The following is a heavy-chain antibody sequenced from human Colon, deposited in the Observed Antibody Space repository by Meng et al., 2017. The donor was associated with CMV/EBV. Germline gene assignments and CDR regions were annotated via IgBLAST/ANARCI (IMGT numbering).Heavy chain of an antibody. CDR3: VRGIGGPTAFDY. Sequence: ASVKVSCKASGYTFTSYGISWVRQAPGQGLEWMGWISAYNGNTNYAQKLQGRVTMTTDTSTSTAYMEVRSLRSDDTAVFYCVRGIGGPTAFDYWGQGTLVTVSS. V-gene: IGHV1-18*01. J-gene: IGHJ4*02. CDR2: ISAYNGNT. D-gene: IGHD3-16*01. CDR1: GYTFTSYG.